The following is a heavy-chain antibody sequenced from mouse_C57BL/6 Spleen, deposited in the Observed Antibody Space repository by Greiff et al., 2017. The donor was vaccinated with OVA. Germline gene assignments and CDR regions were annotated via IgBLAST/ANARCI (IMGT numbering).Heavy chain of an antibody. CDR3: ARDGSPIFAY. CDR2: IDPSDSYT. J-gene: IGHJ3*01. Sequence: VKLQQPGAELVMPGASVKLSCKASGYTFTSYWMHWVKQRPGQGLEWIGEIDPSDSYTNYNQKFKGKSTLTVDKSSSTAYMQLSSLTSEDSAVYYCARDGSPIFAYWGQGTLVTVSA. CDR1: GYTFTSYW. D-gene: IGHD1-1*01. V-gene: IGHV1-69*01.